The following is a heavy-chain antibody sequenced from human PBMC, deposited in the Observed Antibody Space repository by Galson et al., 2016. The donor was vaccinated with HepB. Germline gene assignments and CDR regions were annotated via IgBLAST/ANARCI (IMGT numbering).Heavy chain of an antibody. D-gene: IGHD3-3*01. CDR2: IYVDGST. CDR1: GSTVGTNY. CDR3: VRDLRFPLYMDV. V-gene: IGHV3-53*01. Sequence: SLRLSCAASGSTVGTNYMIWVRQAPGKGLEWVSVIYVDGSTYYADSVRGRFTISRDNSKNTLYLQMNSLRAEDTAVYYCVRDLRFPLYMDVWGKGTTVTVSS. J-gene: IGHJ6*03.